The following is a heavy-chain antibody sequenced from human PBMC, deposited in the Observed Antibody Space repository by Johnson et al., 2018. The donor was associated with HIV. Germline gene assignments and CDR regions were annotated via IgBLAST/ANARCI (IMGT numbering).Heavy chain of an antibody. J-gene: IGHJ3*02. CDR1: GFTFSSYW. Sequence: VQLVESGGGVVQPGRSLRLSCAASGFTFSSYWMHWVRQAPGKGLVWVSRINSDGSSTSYADSVKGRFTISRDNAKNTLYLQMNSLRAEDTAVYYCARQSATGGPFDIWGQGTMVTVSS. CDR2: INSDGSST. CDR3: ARQSATGGPFDI. V-gene: IGHV3-74*02. D-gene: IGHD3-10*01.